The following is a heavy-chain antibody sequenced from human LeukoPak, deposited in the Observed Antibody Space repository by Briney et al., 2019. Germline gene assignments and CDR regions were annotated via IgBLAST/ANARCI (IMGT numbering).Heavy chain of an antibody. Sequence: PGGSLRLSCAVSGFTFSSYWMHWVRQAPGKGLEWVSYISSSGSTIYYADSVKGRFSISRDNAKNSLYLQMNSLRAEDTAVYYCARVHYDFWSGYSSPYGMDVWGQGTTVTVSS. CDR1: GFTFSSYW. CDR2: ISSSGSTI. D-gene: IGHD3-3*01. CDR3: ARVHYDFWSGYSSPYGMDV. V-gene: IGHV3-48*04. J-gene: IGHJ6*02.